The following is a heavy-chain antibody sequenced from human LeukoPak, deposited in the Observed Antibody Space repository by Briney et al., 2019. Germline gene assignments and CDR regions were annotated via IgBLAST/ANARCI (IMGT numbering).Heavy chain of an antibody. CDR3: AGAHSSSWSVF. CDR2: IYSGGNT. J-gene: IGHJ5*01. D-gene: IGHD6-13*01. CDR1: GFTVSGNY. V-gene: IGHV3-53*01. Sequence: GGSLRLSCAASGFTVSGNYMSWVRQAPGKGLEWVSVIYSGGNTYYADSVKGRFTISRDNSKNTLYLQMNSLRAEDTAVYYCAGAHSSSWSVFWGQGTLVTVSS.